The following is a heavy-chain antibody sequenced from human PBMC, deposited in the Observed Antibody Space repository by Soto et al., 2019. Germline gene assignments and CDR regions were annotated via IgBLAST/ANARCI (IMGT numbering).Heavy chain of an antibody. Sequence: TLSLTCAVSGGSISSSNWWSWVRQPPGKGLEWIGEIYHSGSTNYNPSLKSRVTISVDKSKNQFSLKLSSVTAADTAVYYCARDGPWGSYRYYYYGMDVWGQGTTVTVS. D-gene: IGHD3-16*02. CDR2: IYHSGST. CDR1: GGSISSSNW. J-gene: IGHJ6*02. V-gene: IGHV4-4*02. CDR3: ARDGPWGSYRYYYYGMDV.